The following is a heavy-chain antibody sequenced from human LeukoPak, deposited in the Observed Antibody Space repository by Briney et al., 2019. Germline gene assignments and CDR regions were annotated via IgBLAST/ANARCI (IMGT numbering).Heavy chain of an antibody. D-gene: IGHD2-2*01. V-gene: IGHV4-59*01. Sequence: SETLSLTCTVSGGSISSYYWSWIRQPPGKGLEWIGYIYYSGSTNYNPSLKSRVTISVDTSTNQFSLKLSSVTAADTAVYYCARDRSSCSSTSCYRYFDYWGQGTLVTVSS. CDR1: GGSISSYY. CDR3: ARDRSSCSSTSCYRYFDY. CDR2: IYYSGST. J-gene: IGHJ4*02.